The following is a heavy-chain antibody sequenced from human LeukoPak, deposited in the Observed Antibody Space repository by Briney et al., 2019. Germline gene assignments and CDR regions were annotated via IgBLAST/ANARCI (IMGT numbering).Heavy chain of an antibody. V-gene: IGHV3-23*01. CDR1: GFTFSTYA. Sequence: GGSLRLSCAASGFTFSTYAMSWVRQAPGKGLGRVSAISGRGGSTYYADSVKGRFTISRDNTKNTLYLQMNSLRAEDTAVYYCAKGHIRYFDYFDYWGQGTLVTVSS. CDR2: ISGRGGST. J-gene: IGHJ4*02. D-gene: IGHD3-9*01. CDR3: AKGHIRYFDYFDY.